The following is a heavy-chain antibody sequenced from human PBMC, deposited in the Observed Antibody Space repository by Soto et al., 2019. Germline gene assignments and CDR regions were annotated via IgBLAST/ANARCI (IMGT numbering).Heavy chain of an antibody. D-gene: IGHD2-8*02. CDR1: GFSLSRYG. CDR3: ARDLNYWSLLIDH. J-gene: IGHJ4*02. V-gene: IGHV3-33*01. CDR2: LWSDGIKT. Sequence: GGSLRLSCTASGFSLSRYGLHWVRQVPGKGLEWVAGLWSDGIKTSYTDSLKGRFTISRDTSKNMLYLQMNSLGAEDTAVYYCARDLNYWSLLIDHWGQGTLVTVSS.